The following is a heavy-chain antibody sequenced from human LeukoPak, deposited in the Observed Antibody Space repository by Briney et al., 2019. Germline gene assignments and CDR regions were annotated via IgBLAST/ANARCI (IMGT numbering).Heavy chain of an antibody. CDR1: GFTFTTYA. D-gene: IGHD1-1*01. J-gene: IGHJ5*02. CDR3: AKARTWGPGPQFDP. V-gene: IGHV3-23*01. Sequence: GGSLRLSCAASGFTFTTYAMSWVRQAPGKGMEWVSAISGSGGSTYYADSVKGRFTISRDNSKNTLYLQMNSLRAEDTAVYYCAKARTWGPGPQFDPWGQGTLVTVSS. CDR2: ISGSGGST.